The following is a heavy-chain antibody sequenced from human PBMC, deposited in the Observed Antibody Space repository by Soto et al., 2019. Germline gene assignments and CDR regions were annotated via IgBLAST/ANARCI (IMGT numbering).Heavy chain of an antibody. J-gene: IGHJ5*01. V-gene: IGHV4-30-4*01. CDR1: GDSISNLDYF. D-gene: IGHD7-27*01. CDR3: ARGRYCLTGRCFPNWFDS. Sequence: SESLSLTCSVSGDSISNLDYFWAWIRQPPGQALEYIGYIYKSATTYYNPSFESRVAISVDTSKSQFSLNVTSVTAADTAVYFCARGRYCLTGRCFPNWFDSWGQGALVTVSS. CDR2: IYKSATT.